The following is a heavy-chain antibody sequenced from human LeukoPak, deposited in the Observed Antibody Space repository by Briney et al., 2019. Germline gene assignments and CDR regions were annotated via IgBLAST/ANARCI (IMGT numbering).Heavy chain of an antibody. CDR3: VRLLNVGP. CDR1: VGSFSGYY. V-gene: IGHV4-34*01. CDR2: INRNGST. Sequence: PSETLSLTCAVYVGSFSGYYWSWIRQPPGKGLEWMGEINRNGSTNYNPSHKSRVTISVDTSKNQFSLKRSSVTAADTAVYYCVRLLNVGPWGQGTLVTVSS. D-gene: IGHD3-10*01. J-gene: IGHJ4*02.